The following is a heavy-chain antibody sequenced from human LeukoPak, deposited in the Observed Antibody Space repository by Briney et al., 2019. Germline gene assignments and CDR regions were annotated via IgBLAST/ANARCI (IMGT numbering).Heavy chain of an antibody. CDR1: GLTFSGYD. D-gene: IGHD3-10*01. Sequence: GGSLRLSCAASGLTFSGYDMHWVRQAPGKGLEWVAVISYDGSNKYYTDSVKGRFTISRDNSKNTLYLQMGSLRPEDTAVYYCAKDYYASGSIDYWGQGTLVTVSS. V-gene: IGHV3-30*18. CDR2: ISYDGSNK. CDR3: AKDYYASGSIDY. J-gene: IGHJ4*02.